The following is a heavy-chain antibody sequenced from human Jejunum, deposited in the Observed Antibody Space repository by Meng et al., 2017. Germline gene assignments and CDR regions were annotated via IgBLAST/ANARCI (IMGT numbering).Heavy chain of an antibody. CDR1: GFTFSISS. D-gene: IGHD3-16*01. Sequence: EVRLVEAGGGLVQPGGSLRLSCAASGFTFSISSMSWVRQAPGKGLEWVSTFAANNSTYYAESVKGRFTISRDNSKNTLSLQMNSLRAEDTAVYYCAKLTSFWGQGTLVTVSS. CDR2: FAANNST. J-gene: IGHJ4*02. CDR3: AKLTSF. V-gene: IGHV3-23*04.